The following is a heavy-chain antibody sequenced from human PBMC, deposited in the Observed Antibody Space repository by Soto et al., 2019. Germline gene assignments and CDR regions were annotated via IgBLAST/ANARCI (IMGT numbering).Heavy chain of an antibody. Sequence: QVQLQESGPGLVKPSQTLSLTCTVSGGSISSGGYYWSWIRQHPGKGLEWIGYIYYSGSTYYNPSLQSRVTISVDTSKNQFSRKLSSVTAADTAVYYCARDRVAAAGSLDYYGMDVWGQGTTVTVSS. D-gene: IGHD6-13*01. CDR1: GGSISSGGYY. CDR3: ARDRVAAAGSLDYYGMDV. J-gene: IGHJ6*02. V-gene: IGHV4-31*03. CDR2: IYYSGST.